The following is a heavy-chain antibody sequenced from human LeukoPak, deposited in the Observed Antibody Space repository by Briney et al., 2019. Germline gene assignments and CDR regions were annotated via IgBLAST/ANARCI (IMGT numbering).Heavy chain of an antibody. CDR1: GYTFTSYY. CDR3: ARGCNIVVVPGAFCSWFDP. J-gene: IGHJ5*02. V-gene: IGHV1-46*01. CDR2: INPSGGST. D-gene: IGHD2-2*01. Sequence: GASVKVSCKASGYTFTSYYMHWVRQAPGQGLEWMGIINPSGGSTSYAQKFQGRVTMTRDTSTSTVYMELSSLRSEDTAVYYCARGCNIVVVPGAFCSWFDPWGQGTLVTVSS.